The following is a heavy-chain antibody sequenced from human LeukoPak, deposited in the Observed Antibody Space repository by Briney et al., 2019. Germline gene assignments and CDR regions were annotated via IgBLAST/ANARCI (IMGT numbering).Heavy chain of an antibody. J-gene: IGHJ4*02. V-gene: IGHV4-34*01. CDR3: ARGTTTNKDFFDC. CDR1: GGSFSGYY. CDR2: INHSGST. Sequence: SETLSLTCAVYGGSFSGYYWSWIRQPPGKGLEWIGEINHSGSTNYNPSLKSRVTISVDTSKNQFSLKLSSVTAADTAVYYCARGTTTNKDFFDCWGKGTLVTVSS. D-gene: IGHD4-17*01.